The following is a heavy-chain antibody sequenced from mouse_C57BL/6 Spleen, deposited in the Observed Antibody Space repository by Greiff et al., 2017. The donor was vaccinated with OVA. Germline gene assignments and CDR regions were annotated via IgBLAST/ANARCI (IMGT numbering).Heavy chain of an antibody. Sequence: EVNLVESGGDLVKPGGSLKLSCAASGFTFSSYGMSWVRQTPDKRLEWVATISSGGSYTYYPDSVKGRFTISRDNAKNTLYLQMSSLKSEDTAMYYCARQSYGSSYDAMDYWGQGTSVTVSS. CDR2: ISSGGSYT. J-gene: IGHJ4*01. CDR1: GFTFSSYG. CDR3: ARQSYGSSYDAMDY. D-gene: IGHD1-1*01. V-gene: IGHV5-6*01.